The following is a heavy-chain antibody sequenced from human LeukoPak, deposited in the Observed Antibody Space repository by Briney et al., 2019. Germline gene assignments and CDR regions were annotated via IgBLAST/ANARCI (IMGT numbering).Heavy chain of an antibody. V-gene: IGHV4-61*05. CDR3: ARQLAIVGATGTDY. CDR1: GGSISTSNYY. J-gene: IGHJ4*02. D-gene: IGHD1-26*01. CDR2: IYYSGST. Sequence: SETLSLTCTVSGGSISTSNYYWGWIRQPPGKGLEWIGYIYYSGSTNYNPSLKSRVTISVDTSKNQFSLKLSSVTAADTAVYYCARQLAIVGATGTDYWGQGTLVTVSS.